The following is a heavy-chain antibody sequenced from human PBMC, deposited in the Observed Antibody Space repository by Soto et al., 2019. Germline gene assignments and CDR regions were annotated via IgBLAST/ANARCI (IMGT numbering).Heavy chain of an antibody. V-gene: IGHV1-69*13. D-gene: IGHD3-10*01. Sequence: AASVKVSCKASGGTFSDSVTSWVRQAPGQGLEWMGGIVPIFGKANLAEKFQDRVTITADESTSTAYMKLSSLRYEDTAVYYGARGSDGSNYDFELWGEGTLVTVSS. CDR1: GGTFSDSV. CDR2: IVPIFGKA. J-gene: IGHJ4*02. CDR3: ARGSDGSNYDFEL.